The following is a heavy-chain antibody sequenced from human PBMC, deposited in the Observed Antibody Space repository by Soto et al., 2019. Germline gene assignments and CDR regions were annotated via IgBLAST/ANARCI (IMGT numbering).Heavy chain of an antibody. CDR1: GFTFSSYA. D-gene: IGHD4-17*01. J-gene: IGHJ6*03. V-gene: IGHV3-23*01. Sequence: EVQLLESGGGLVQPGGSLRLSCAASGFTFSSYAMSWVRQAPGKGLEWVSAISGSGGSTYYADSVKGRFTISRDNSKNTLYLQMTHLRDEDKAVYYCAKFHLYGDHKQEYYYYYSYMDVWGKGTTVTVSS. CDR3: AKFHLYGDHKQEYYYYYSYMDV. CDR2: ISGSGGST.